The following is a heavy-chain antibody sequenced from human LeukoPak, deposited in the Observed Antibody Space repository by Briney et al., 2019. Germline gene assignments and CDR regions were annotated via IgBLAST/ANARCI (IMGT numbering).Heavy chain of an antibody. V-gene: IGHV3-48*04. CDR3: ASTRAYAFDI. J-gene: IGHJ3*02. Sequence: GGSLRLSCAASGFTFSNYGMNWVRQAPGKGLAWVSYISSGSGTIYYADSVKGRFTISRDNAKNSLYLQMNSLRAEDTAVYYCASTRAYAFDIWGQGTMVTVSS. CDR2: ISSGSGTI. CDR1: GFTFSNYG.